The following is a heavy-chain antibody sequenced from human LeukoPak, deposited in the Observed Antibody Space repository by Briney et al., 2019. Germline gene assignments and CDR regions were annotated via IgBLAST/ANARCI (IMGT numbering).Heavy chain of an antibody. CDR2: ISAYNGNT. CDR3: ARDQWLPPNDAFDI. J-gene: IGHJ3*02. Sequence: ASVKVSCTASGYTFTSYGISWVRQAPGQGLEWMGWISAYNGNTNYAQKLQGRVTMTTDTSTSTAYLELRSLRSDDTAVYYCARDQWLPPNDAFDIWGQGTMVTVSS. V-gene: IGHV1-18*01. CDR1: GYTFTSYG. D-gene: IGHD6-19*01.